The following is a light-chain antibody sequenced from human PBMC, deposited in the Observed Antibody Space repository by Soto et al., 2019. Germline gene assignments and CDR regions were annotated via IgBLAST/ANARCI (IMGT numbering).Light chain of an antibody. V-gene: IGKV2-28*01. CDR2: LGS. CDR3: MQALQTPRT. J-gene: IGKJ2*01. CDR1: QSLLHSNGYNY. Sequence: IVMTQSPLSLPVTPGEPASISCRSSQSLLHSNGYNYLDWYLQKPGQSPQLLIYLGSNRASGVPERFSGSGSGTDFTLKISRVEAEDVGIYYCMQALQTPRTFGQGTKLEIK.